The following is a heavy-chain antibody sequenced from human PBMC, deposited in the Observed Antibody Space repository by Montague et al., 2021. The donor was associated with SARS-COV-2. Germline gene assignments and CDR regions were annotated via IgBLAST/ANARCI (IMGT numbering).Heavy chain of an antibody. V-gene: IGHV4-61*01. CDR3: ARAGQQLARYSYYGMDV. CDR2: IYYSGST. D-gene: IGHD6-13*01. CDR1: GGSVSSNRDS. J-gene: IGHJ6*02. Sequence: SETLSLTCTVSGGSVSSNRDSWGWIRQPPGRGLEWIGYIYYSGSTNYNPSLKSRVTISVDTTKNQFSLKLSSVTAADTAVYYCARAGQQLARYSYYGMDVWGQGTTVTVSS.